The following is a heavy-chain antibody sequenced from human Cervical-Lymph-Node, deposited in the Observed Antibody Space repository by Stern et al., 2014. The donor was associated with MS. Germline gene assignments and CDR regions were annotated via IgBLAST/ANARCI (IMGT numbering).Heavy chain of an antibody. CDR2: IRSKAKSHAT. D-gene: IGHD2-2*01. CDR1: GFTFSGAV. J-gene: IGHJ5*02. Sequence: EVQLVQSGGGLVQPGGSLKLSCAASGFTFSGAVLHWVRQASGKGLEWIGRIRSKAKSHATTYGASVEGRFPIPRDDSKNTAYLQMNSLKTDDTAVYYCTRTARGCSTTSCLDPWGQGTLVIVS. V-gene: IGHV3-73*01. CDR3: TRTARGCSTTSCLDP.